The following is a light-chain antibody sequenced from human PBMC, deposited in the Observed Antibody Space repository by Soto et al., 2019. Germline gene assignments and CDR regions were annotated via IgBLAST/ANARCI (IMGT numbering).Light chain of an antibody. Sequence: EVVMTQSPATLSVSPGECATLSCRASQGIGDTLAWYQHKPGQTPRLLIYDTSTRATGVPARFSGSRSGTEFTLTINSLQSEDFATYYCQQSYSIPWTFGQGTKVDIK. CDR3: QQSYSIPWT. CDR2: DTS. V-gene: IGKV3-15*01. CDR1: QGIGDT. J-gene: IGKJ1*01.